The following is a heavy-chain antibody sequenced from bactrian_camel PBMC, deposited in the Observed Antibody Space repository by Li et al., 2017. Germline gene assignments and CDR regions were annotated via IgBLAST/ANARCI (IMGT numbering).Heavy chain of an antibody. CDR2: INSGGST. V-gene: IGHV3S40*01. Sequence: DVQLVESGGGSAQPGGSLRLSCVASGFGFSRSDTSWVRQAPGKGKGLEWVSAINSGGSTYYADSVKGRFTISRDNAKNTLYLQMSSLKPEDTAMYYCAAEYRGWYCGRWQFSYWGQGTQVTVS. CDR1: GFGFSRSD. CDR3: AAEYRGWYCGRWQFSY. J-gene: IGHJ4*01. D-gene: IGHD6*01.